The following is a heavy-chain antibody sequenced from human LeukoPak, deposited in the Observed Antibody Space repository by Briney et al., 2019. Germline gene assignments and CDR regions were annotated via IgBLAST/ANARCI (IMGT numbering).Heavy chain of an antibody. CDR2: ISGSGGST. Sequence: GGSLRLSCAASGFTFRSYAMSWVRQAPGKGLEWVSTISGSGGSTYYADSVKGRFTISRDNSKNTLYLQMNGLRAEDTAVYYCATFVVVVSATPGVGYFDYWGQGTLVTVSS. CDR1: GFTFRSYA. J-gene: IGHJ4*02. V-gene: IGHV3-23*01. CDR3: ATFVVVVSATPGVGYFDY. D-gene: IGHD2-15*01.